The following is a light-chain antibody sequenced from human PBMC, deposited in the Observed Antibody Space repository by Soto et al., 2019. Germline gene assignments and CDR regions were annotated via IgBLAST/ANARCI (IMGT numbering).Light chain of an antibody. V-gene: IGKV3-15*01. CDR1: QSISSN. Sequence: VVLTQAPVTLSLSPGERATLSCRASQSISSNLAWYQQKPGHPPRLLIYGASTRATGIPARFSGSGSGTEFTLTISSLQSEDFAVHYCQQYNNWHPITFGQGTRLEIK. CDR3: QQYNNWHPIT. CDR2: GAS. J-gene: IGKJ5*01.